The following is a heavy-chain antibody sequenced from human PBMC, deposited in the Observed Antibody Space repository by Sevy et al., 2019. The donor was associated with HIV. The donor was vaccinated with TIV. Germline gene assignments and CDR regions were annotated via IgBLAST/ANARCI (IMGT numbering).Heavy chain of an antibody. CDR2: ISAYNGNT. CDR3: ARDIGPVYSGSYDY. CDR1: GYTFTSYG. J-gene: IGHJ4*02. D-gene: IGHD1-26*01. Sequence: ASVKVSCKASGYTFTSYGISWVRQAPGQGLEWMGWISAYNGNTNYAQKLQGRVTMTTDTSTSTADMELRSLRSDDTAVYYCARDIGPVYSGSYDYWGQGTLVTVSS. V-gene: IGHV1-18*01.